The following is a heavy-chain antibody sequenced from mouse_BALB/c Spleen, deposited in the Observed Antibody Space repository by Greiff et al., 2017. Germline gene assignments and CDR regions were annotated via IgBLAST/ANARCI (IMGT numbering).Heavy chain of an antibody. CDR2: ISSGGSYT. V-gene: IGHV5-6-4*01. D-gene: IGHD2-3*01. CDR1: GFTFSSYT. CDR3: TRGIYDGYYWFAY. J-gene: IGHJ3*01. Sequence: EVQVVESGGGLVKPGGSLKLSCAASGFTFSSYTMSWVRQTPEKRLEWVATISSGGSYTYYPDSVKGRFTISRDNAKNTLYLQMSSLKSEDTAMYYCTRGIYDGYYWFAYWGQGTLVTVSA.